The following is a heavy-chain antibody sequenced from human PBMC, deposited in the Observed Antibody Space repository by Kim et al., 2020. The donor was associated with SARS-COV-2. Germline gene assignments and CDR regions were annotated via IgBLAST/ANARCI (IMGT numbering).Heavy chain of an antibody. CDR3: ARAGWYYYGSGSFDP. J-gene: IGHJ5*02. V-gene: IGHV4-59*13. D-gene: IGHD3-10*01. CDR2: SYYSGST. Sequence: SETLSLTCTVSGGSISSYYWSWIRQPPGKGLEWIGYSYYSGSTNYNPSLKSRVTISVDTSKNQFSLKLSSVTAADTAVYYCARAGWYYYGSGSFDPWGQGTLVTVSS. CDR1: GGSISSYY.